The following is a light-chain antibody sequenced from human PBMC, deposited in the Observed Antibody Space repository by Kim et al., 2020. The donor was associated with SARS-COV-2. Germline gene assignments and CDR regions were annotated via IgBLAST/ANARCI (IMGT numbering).Light chain of an antibody. CDR1: QSLAVNY. V-gene: IGKV3-20*01. J-gene: IGKJ2*03. CDR3: QQYYISYS. Sequence: EIVLTQSPGTLSLSPGERATLSCRASQSLAVNYLAWYQQKPGQAPRLLMYGVSSRATGIPDRFSGSGSGSDFTLTISRLEPEDFAVYYCQQYYISYSFGQGTKLEIK. CDR2: GVS.